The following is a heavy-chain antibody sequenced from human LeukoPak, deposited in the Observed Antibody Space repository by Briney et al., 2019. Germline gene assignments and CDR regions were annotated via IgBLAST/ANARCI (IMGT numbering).Heavy chain of an antibody. D-gene: IGHD3-10*01. J-gene: IGHJ4*02. CDR3: ATGAYRFGELFALISFDY. V-gene: IGHV1-24*01. CDR2: FDPEDGET. Sequence: EASVKVSCKVSGYTLTELSMHWVRQAPGKGLEWMGGFDPEDGETIYAQKFQGRVTMTEDTSTDTAYMELSSLRSEDTAVYYCATGAYRFGELFALISFDYWGQGTLVTVSS. CDR1: GYTLTELS.